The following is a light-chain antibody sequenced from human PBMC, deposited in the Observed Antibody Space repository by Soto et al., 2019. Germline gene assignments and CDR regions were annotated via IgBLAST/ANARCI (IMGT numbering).Light chain of an antibody. Sequence: EIVLPQSPATLSLSPGERATLSCIASQSVSSYLAWHQQKPGQAPRLLIYDASSRATGIPDRFSGSGSGTDFTLTISRLEPEDFAVYYCQQYGSSPPITFGQGTRLEIK. CDR2: DAS. V-gene: IGKV3-20*01. J-gene: IGKJ5*01. CDR1: QSVSSY. CDR3: QQYGSSPPIT.